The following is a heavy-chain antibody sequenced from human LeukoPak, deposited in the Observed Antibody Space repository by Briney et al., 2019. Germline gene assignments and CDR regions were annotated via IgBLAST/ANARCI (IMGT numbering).Heavy chain of an antibody. J-gene: IGHJ4*02. Sequence: GGSLRPSCAASGFTFSSYAMSWVRQAPGKGLEWVSAISGSGGSTYYADSVKGRFTISRDNSKNTLYLQMNSLRAEDTAVYYCEAARGYCSGGSCFDYWGQGTLVTVSS. CDR2: ISGSGGST. CDR1: GFTFSSYA. D-gene: IGHD2-15*01. CDR3: EAARGYCSGGSCFDY. V-gene: IGHV3-23*01.